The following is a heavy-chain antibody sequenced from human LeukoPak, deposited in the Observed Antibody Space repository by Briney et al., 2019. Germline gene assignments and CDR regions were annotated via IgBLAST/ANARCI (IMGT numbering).Heavy chain of an antibody. CDR1: GGSISNYS. CDR2: ISSSGST. CDR3: AGDQGFFDS. V-gene: IGHV4-4*07. Sequence: KLSETLSLTCTVSGGSISNYSWSWIRQPAGKGLEWIGRISSSGSTNYNPPLKSRVTVSVDTSKNQFSLELNSVTAADTAVYYCAGDQGFFDSWGQGTLVTVSS. J-gene: IGHJ4*02.